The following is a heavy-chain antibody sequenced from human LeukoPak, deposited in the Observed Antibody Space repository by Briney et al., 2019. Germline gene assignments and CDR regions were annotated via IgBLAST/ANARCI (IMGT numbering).Heavy chain of an antibody. D-gene: IGHD5-24*01. J-gene: IGHJ6*02. CDR3: ARDLVSEMATDYYYYYGMDV. Sequence: ASETLSLTCTVSGGSISSYYWSWIRQPPGKGLEWIGYIYYSGSTNYNPSLKSRVTISVDTSKNQFSLKLSSVTAADTAVYYCARDLVSEMATDYYYYYGMDVWGQGTTVTVSS. CDR2: IYYSGST. V-gene: IGHV4-59*01. CDR1: GGSISSYY.